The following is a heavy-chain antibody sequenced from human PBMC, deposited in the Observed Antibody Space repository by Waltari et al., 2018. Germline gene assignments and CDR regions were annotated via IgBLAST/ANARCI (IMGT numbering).Heavy chain of an antibody. Sequence: QLQLQESGPGLVKPSETLSLTCTVSGGSISSSSYYWGWLRQPPGKGLAWIGSIYYSGSTTYNPSLKRRVTISVDTSKNQFSLKLSSVTAADTAVYYCARGHGARPSPGESSGYWGQGTLVTVSS. CDR2: IYYSGST. J-gene: IGHJ4*02. V-gene: IGHV4-39*01. CDR3: ARGHGARPSPGESSGY. CDR1: GGSISSSSYY. D-gene: IGHD3-10*01.